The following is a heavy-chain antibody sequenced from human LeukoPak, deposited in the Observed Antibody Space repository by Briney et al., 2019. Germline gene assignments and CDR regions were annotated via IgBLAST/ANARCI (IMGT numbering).Heavy chain of an antibody. D-gene: IGHD2-2*01. CDR1: GFTFSSYA. V-gene: IGHV3-66*02. J-gene: IGHJ4*02. CDR3: ARGRDCSSTSCYGDFDY. Sequence: GGSLRLSCAASGFTFSSYAMSWVRQAPGKGLEWVSVIYSGGSTYYADSVKGRFTISRDNSKNTLYLQMNSLRAEDTAVYYCARGRDCSSTSCYGDFDYWGQGTLVTVSS. CDR2: IYSGGST.